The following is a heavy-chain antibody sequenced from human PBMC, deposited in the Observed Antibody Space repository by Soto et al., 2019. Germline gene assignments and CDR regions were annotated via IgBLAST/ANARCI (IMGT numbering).Heavy chain of an antibody. Sequence: PCRSLRHSCRAGGVTFRSYWVSWVRKTPGKGLEWVSAISGSGGSTYYADSVKGRFTISRDNSKNTLYLQMNSLRAEDTAVYYCAKGLAYCGGDCTTDIDYWGQGTLVTVSS. CDR3: AKGLAYCGGDCTTDIDY. CDR2: ISGSGGST. J-gene: IGHJ4*02. D-gene: IGHD2-21*02. CDR1: GVTFRSYW. V-gene: IGHV3-23*01.